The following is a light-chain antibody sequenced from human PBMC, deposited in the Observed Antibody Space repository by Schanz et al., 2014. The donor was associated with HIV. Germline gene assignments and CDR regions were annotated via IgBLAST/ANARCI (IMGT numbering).Light chain of an antibody. Sequence: QSVLTQPPSVSAAPGQKVTISCSGSSSNIGNNYVSWYQQLPGTAPKLLIYDNNKRPSGIPDRFSGSKSGTSATLGITGLQTGDEADYYCATWDSRLDVGVFGGGTKLTVL. CDR3: ATWDSRLDVGV. J-gene: IGLJ3*02. CDR2: DNN. V-gene: IGLV1-51*01. CDR1: SSNIGNNY.